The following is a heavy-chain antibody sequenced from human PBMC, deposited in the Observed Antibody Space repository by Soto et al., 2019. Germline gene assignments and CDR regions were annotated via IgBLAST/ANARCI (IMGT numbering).Heavy chain of an antibody. D-gene: IGHD3-10*01. CDR3: ARVGFYGSGSYYDYYYYGMDV. CDR2: ISSSSSYI. V-gene: IGHV3-21*01. Sequence: EVQLVESGGGLVKPGGSLRLSCAASGFTFSSYSMNWVRQAPGKGLEWVSSISSSSSYIYYADSVKGRFTISRDNAKNSLYLQMNSLRAEDTAVYYCARVGFYGSGSYYDYYYYGMDVWGQGTTVTVSS. J-gene: IGHJ6*02. CDR1: GFTFSSYS.